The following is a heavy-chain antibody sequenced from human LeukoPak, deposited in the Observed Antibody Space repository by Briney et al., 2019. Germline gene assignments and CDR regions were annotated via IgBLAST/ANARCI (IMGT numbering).Heavy chain of an antibody. CDR3: ARESTGERPGC. Sequence: GGFLRLSCAASGFTLSDYWMSWVRQAPGKGLEWVANMNEEGSEKNYVDSVKGRFTISRDDAKNSLHLQMNSLRAEDTAVYYCARESTGERPGCWGQGTLVTVSS. CDR2: MNEEGSEK. V-gene: IGHV3-7*01. D-gene: IGHD1-1*01. J-gene: IGHJ4*02. CDR1: GFTLSDYW.